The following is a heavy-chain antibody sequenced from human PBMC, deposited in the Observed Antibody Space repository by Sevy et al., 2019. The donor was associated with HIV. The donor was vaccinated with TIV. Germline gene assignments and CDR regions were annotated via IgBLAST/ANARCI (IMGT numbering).Heavy chain of an antibody. D-gene: IGHD4-17*01. CDR2: ISYDGSNK. Sequence: GGSLRLSCAASGFTFSSYAMHWVRQAPGKGLEWVAVISYDGSNKYYADSVKGRFTISRDNSKNTLYLQMNSLRAEDTAVYHCARDPTTVTTPSYYYYYGMDVWGQGTTVTVSS. V-gene: IGHV3-30-3*01. J-gene: IGHJ6*02. CDR3: ARDPTTVTTPSYYYYYGMDV. CDR1: GFTFSSYA.